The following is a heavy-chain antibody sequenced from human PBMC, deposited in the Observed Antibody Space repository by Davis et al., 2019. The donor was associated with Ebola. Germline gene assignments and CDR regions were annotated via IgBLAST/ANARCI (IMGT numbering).Heavy chain of an antibody. CDR2: IYHNGNS. J-gene: IGHJ6*03. V-gene: IGHV4-38-2*02. D-gene: IGHD6-6*01. CDR1: GYSISSVYY. CDR3: ARDGGAYSSSSYYYYYYMDV. Sequence: SETLSLTCTVSGYSISSVYYWGWIRQPPGKGLEWIGSIYHNGNSYYNPSLKSRVTISVDTSKNHFSLKLRSVTAAVTAVYYCARDGGAYSSSSYYYYYYMDVWGKGTTVTVSS.